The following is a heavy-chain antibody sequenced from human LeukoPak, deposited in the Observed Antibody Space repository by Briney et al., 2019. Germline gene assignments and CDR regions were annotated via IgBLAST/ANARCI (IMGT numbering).Heavy chain of an antibody. J-gene: IGHJ4*02. Sequence: SETLSLTCTVSGGSISSTGYYWGWIRQPPGKGLEWIGSIYYSGNTYYNPSLKSRVTMSVDTSKNQFSLKLSSVTAADTAVYYCARPYGGNSNFDYWGQGALVTVSS. CDR1: GGSISSTGYY. CDR3: ARPYGGNSNFDY. V-gene: IGHV4-39*01. CDR2: IYYSGNT. D-gene: IGHD4-23*01.